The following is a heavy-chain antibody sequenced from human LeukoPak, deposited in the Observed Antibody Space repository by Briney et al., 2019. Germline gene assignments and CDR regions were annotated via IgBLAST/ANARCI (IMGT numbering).Heavy chain of an antibody. Sequence: PGGSLRLSCAASGFMFSSFWMSWVRQAPGKGLEWVAHIKEDGSMVSYVDSVKGRFPISRDNAKNSVYLQMNSLRGEDTAVYFCARVVTWFDPWGQGSLVTVSS. CDR3: ARVVTWFDP. J-gene: IGHJ5*02. CDR1: GFMFSSFW. V-gene: IGHV3-7*04. CDR2: IKEDGSMV.